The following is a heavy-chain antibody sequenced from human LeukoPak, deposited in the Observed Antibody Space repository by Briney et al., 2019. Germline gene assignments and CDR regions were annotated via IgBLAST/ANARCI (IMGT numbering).Heavy chain of an antibody. V-gene: IGHV1-69*05. J-gene: IGHJ6*03. CDR3: ARRNENRSSWFGELIPGYYYMDV. D-gene: IGHD3-10*01. CDR2: IIPIFGTA. Sequence: GASVKVSCKASGGTFSSYAISWVRQAPGQGLEWMGGIIPIFGTANYAQKFQGRVTITTDESTSTAYMELSSLRSEDTAVYYCARRNENRSSWFGELIPGYYYMDVWGKGTTVTVSS. CDR1: GGTFSSYA.